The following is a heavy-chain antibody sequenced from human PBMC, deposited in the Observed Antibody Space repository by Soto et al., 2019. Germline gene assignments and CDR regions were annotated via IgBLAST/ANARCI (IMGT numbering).Heavy chain of an antibody. D-gene: IGHD3-9*01. CDR2: ISGDGVTT. V-gene: IGHV3-74*01. CDR3: AREYYGLLTGYYTDY. Sequence: EVQLVESGGDLVQRGGSLRLSCAPPGFPFISYWMHWVRHTPGKGLAWVARISGDGVTTYYADSVTGRFTVSRDNAKNTLSLQISGLRAEDTAVYYCAREYYGLLTGYYTDYWGQGTLVSVSS. J-gene: IGHJ4*02. CDR1: GFPFISYW.